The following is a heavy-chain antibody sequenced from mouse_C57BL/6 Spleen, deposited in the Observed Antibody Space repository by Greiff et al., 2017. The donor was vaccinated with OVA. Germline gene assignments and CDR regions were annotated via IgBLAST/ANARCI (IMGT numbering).Heavy chain of an antibody. CDR1: GYTFTSYW. D-gene: IGHD2-5*01. J-gene: IGHJ2*01. Sequence: QVQLQQPGAELVKPGASVKLSCKASGYTFTSYWMHWVKQRPGQGLEWIGMIHPNSGSTNYNEKFKSKATLTVDKSSSTAYMQLSSLTSEDSAVYYCARGGPYYSNYAYFDYWGQGTTLTVSS. CDR2: IHPNSGST. CDR3: ARGGPYYSNYAYFDY. V-gene: IGHV1-64*01.